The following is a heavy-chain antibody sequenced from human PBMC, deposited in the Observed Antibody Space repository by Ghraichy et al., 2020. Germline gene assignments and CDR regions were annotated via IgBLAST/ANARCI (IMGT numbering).Heavy chain of an antibody. CDR1: GGSISSYY. CDR2: IYYSGST. CDR3: ARTDSSSWSDY. J-gene: IGHJ4*02. V-gene: IGHV4-59*01. Sequence: SETLSLTCTVSGGSISSYYWSWIRQPPGKGLEWIGYIYYSGSTNYNPSLKSRVTISVDTSKNQFSLKLSPVTAADTAVYYCARTDSSSWSDYWGQGTLVTVSS. D-gene: IGHD6-13*01.